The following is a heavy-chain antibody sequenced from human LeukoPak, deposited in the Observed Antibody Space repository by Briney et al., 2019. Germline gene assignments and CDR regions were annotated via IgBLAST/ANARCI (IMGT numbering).Heavy chain of an antibody. CDR3: ARYKHHNYFDY. Sequence: ASVKVSFKTSGYTFTGYHITWVRQAPGQGLEWLGWISADTGDTISAQNFQDRVTMTTDTSTTTAYMELRRLRFDDTAVYYCARYKHHNYFDYWAQGILVTVSS. D-gene: IGHD1-1*01. CDR1: GYTFTGYH. V-gene: IGHV1-18*01. J-gene: IGHJ4*02. CDR2: ISADTGDT.